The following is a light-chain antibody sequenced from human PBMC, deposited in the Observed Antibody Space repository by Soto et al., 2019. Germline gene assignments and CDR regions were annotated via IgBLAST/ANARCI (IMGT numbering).Light chain of an antibody. Sequence: EIVLTQSPGTLSLSPGERATLSCRASQTLGTKYLAWYQQKPGQAPSLLIYDTSNRATGVPDRFSCSGSGTDFTLTISRLEPEDFAVYYCQQYGSSPYTFGQGTKLEIK. V-gene: IGKV3-20*01. J-gene: IGKJ2*01. CDR1: QTLGTKY. CDR2: DTS. CDR3: QQYGSSPYT.